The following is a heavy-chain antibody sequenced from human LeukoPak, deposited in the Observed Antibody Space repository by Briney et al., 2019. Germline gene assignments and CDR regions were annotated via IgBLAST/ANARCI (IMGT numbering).Heavy chain of an antibody. V-gene: IGHV4-34*01. CDR2: INHSGST. D-gene: IGHD3-3*01. J-gene: IGHJ5*02. CDR1: GGSFSGYY. CDR3: ARGAVLRFLEWLPIHNWFDP. Sequence: PSETLSLTCAVYGGSFSGYYWSWIRQPPGEGLEWIGEINHSGSTNYNPSLKSRVTISVDTSKNQFSLKLSSVTAADTAVYYCARGAVLRFLEWLPIHNWFDPWGQGTLVTVSS.